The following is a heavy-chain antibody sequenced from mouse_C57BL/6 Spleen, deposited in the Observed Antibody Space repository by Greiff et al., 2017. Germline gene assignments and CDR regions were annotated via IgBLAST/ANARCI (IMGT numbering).Heavy chain of an antibody. CDR1: GYTFTSYW. D-gene: IGHD1-1*01. CDR3: ARGWVVPDY. J-gene: IGHJ2*01. V-gene: IGHV1-69*01. Sequence: QVQLKQPGAELVMPGASVKLSCKASGYTFTSYWMHWVKQRPGPGLEWIGEIDPSDSYTNYNQKFKGKSTLTVDKSSSTAYMQLSSLTSEDSAVYYCARGWVVPDYWGQGTTLTVSS. CDR2: IDPSDSYT.